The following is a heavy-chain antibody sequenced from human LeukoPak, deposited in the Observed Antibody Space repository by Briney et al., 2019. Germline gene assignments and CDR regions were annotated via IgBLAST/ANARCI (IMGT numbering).Heavy chain of an antibody. CDR2: IRFNGN. V-gene: IGHV3-30*02. CDR1: GFTFSNYA. CDR3: ARENWDFDF. Sequence: GGSLRLSCAASGFTFSNYAIHWVRQAPGKGLEWVASIRFNGNFYADYVKGRFTISRDNSKSTVSLQMNTLRTEDTALYYCARENWDFDFWGQGTLVTVSS. J-gene: IGHJ4*02. D-gene: IGHD7-27*01.